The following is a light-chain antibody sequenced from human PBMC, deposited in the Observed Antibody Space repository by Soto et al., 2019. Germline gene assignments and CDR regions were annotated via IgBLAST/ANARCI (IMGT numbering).Light chain of an antibody. J-gene: IGKJ2*01. V-gene: IGKV3-20*01. CDR1: QSVSSNY. Sequence: EIVLTQSPGTLSLSPGERATLSCRASQSVSSNYLAWYQQKPGQAPRLLIYGASSRATGIPDGFSGSGSGTDFTLTISRLEPEDFAVYYCQHYGRSAYTFGQGTTLEIK. CDR3: QHYGRSAYT. CDR2: GAS.